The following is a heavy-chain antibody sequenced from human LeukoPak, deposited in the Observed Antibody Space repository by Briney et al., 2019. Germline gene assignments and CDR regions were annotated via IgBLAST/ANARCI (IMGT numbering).Heavy chain of an antibody. J-gene: IGHJ4*02. Sequence: PGGSLRLSCAASGFTFSNTWMHWVRQVPGKGLVWVALINSDGSSTSYADSVKGRFTMSRDNAKNTLYLQMNSLRAEDTAVYYCAKILLGYCSSTSCSFGFDYWGQGTLVTVSS. CDR1: GFTFSNTW. D-gene: IGHD2-2*03. CDR3: AKILLGYCSSTSCSFGFDY. CDR2: INSDGSST. V-gene: IGHV3-74*01.